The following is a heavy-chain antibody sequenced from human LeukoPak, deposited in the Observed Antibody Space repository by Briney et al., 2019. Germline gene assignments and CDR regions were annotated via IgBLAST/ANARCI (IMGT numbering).Heavy chain of an antibody. Sequence: PGGSLRLSCAASGFTVSSNYMSWVRQAPGKGLEWVSVIYSGGSTYYADSVEGRFTISRDNSKNTLYLQMNSLRAEDTAVYYCARRTEIHYMDVWGKGTTVTVSS. J-gene: IGHJ6*03. CDR2: IYSGGST. D-gene: IGHD5-24*01. V-gene: IGHV3-53*01. CDR3: ARRTEIHYMDV. CDR1: GFTVSSNY.